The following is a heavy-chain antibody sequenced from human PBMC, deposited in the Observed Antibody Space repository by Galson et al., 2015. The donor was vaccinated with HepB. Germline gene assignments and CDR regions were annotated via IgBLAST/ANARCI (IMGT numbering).Heavy chain of an antibody. CDR3: ANLVYCSSTSCYGMDV. D-gene: IGHD2-2*01. J-gene: IGHJ6*02. V-gene: IGHV1-69*02. CDR1: GGTFSSYT. Sequence: SVKVSCKASGGTFSSYTISWVRQAPGQGLEWMGRIIPILGIANYAQKFQGRVTITADKSTSTAYMELSSLRSEDTAVYYCANLVYCSSTSCYGMDVWGQGTTVTVSS. CDR2: IIPILGIA.